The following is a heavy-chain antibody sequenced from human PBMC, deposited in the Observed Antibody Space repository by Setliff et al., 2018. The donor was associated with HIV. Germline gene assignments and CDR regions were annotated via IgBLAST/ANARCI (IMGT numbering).Heavy chain of an antibody. Sequence: KASETLSLTCTVSGGSISSYYWSWIRQPPGKGLEWIGYISTNGYINYNPSLNSRVTISVDSSKNQLSLKLTSVTAADTAVYYCARVAGMGYFDYWGQGTLVTVSS. CDR1: GGSISSYY. V-gene: IGHV4-4*08. J-gene: IGHJ4*02. CDR2: ISTNGYI. CDR3: ARVAGMGYFDY. D-gene: IGHD2-8*01.